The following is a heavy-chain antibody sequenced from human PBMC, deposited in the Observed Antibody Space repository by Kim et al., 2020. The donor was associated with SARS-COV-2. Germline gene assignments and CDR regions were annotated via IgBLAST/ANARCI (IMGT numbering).Heavy chain of an antibody. J-gene: IGHJ6*02. V-gene: IGHV4-30-4*01. D-gene: IGHD6-19*01. CDR2: IYYSGST. Sequence: SETLSLTCTVSGGSISSGDYYWSWIRQPPGKGLEWIGYIYYSGSTYYNPFLKSRVTISVDTSKNQFSLKLSSVTAADTAVYYCAREIAVAALYYYYGMDVWGQGTTVTVSS. CDR1: GGSISSGDYY. CDR3: AREIAVAALYYYYGMDV.